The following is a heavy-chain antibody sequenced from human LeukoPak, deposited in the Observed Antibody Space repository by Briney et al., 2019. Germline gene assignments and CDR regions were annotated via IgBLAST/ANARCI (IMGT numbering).Heavy chain of an antibody. V-gene: IGHV3-21*01. CDR1: GFTFSSYT. D-gene: IGHD6-19*01. CDR2: ISSSSNYK. J-gene: IGHJ4*02. CDR3: ARAVGSGWYDY. Sequence: GGSLRLSCAASGFTFSSYTMNWVRQAPGKGLEWVSSISSSSNYKHYADSVKGRFTISRDNAKNSLYLQMNSLRAEDTAVYYCARAVGSGWYDYWGQGTLVTVSS.